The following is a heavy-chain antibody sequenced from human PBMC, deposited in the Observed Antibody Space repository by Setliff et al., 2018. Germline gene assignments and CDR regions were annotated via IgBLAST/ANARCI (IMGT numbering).Heavy chain of an antibody. J-gene: IGHJ6*03. CDR2: IISMFGTT. Sequence: SVKVSCKASGGTFSTYAISWVRQAPGQGLEWMGGIISMFGTTNYAQKFQGRVTITTDESTNTAYMELSSLRSDDTAVFYCAREVVVVKSAINYYYYMDVWGKGTTVTVSS. D-gene: IGHD2-2*01. CDR1: GGTFSTYA. V-gene: IGHV1-69*05. CDR3: AREVVVVKSAINYYYYMDV.